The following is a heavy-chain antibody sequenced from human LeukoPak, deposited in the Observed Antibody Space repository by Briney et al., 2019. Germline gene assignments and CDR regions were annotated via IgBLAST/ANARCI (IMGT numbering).Heavy chain of an antibody. CDR1: GGTFTSYA. CDR2: IIPIFGTA. J-gene: IGHJ4*02. V-gene: IGHV1-69*01. CDR3: ARVWFGELLYQAFPDY. D-gene: IGHD3-10*01. Sequence: SVKVSCKASGGTFTSYAISWVRQAPGQGLEWMGGIIPIFGTANYAQKFQGRVTITADESTSTAYMELRSLRTDDTAVYYCARVWFGELLYQAFPDYWGQGTLVTVSS.